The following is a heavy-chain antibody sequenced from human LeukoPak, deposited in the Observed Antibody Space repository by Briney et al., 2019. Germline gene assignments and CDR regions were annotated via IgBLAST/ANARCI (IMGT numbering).Heavy chain of an antibody. Sequence: SPPLSLTCTVSGGSISSGGYYWSWIRQHPGQGLEWIGYIYYSGSTYYNPSLKSRVTISVDTSKNQFSLKLSSVTAADTAVYYCARYYYGSGSYPDAYYYYGMDVWGKGTTVTVSS. J-gene: IGHJ6*04. V-gene: IGHV4-31*03. CDR2: IYYSGST. CDR3: ARYYYGSGSYPDAYYYYGMDV. CDR1: GGSISSGGYY. D-gene: IGHD3-10*01.